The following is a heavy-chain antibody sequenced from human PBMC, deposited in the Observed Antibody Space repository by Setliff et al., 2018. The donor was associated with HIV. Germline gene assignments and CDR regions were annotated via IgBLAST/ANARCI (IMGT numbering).Heavy chain of an antibody. CDR1: GGSISSGSYF. Sequence: PSETLSLTCTVPGGSISSGSYFWNWIRQPAGKGLEWIGRIYTSGTTNFNPSLKSRVTISRDPSKNQFSLNLNSVTAADTAVYYCAREEYSYIDFWGQGTLVTVSS. CDR3: AREEYSYIDF. J-gene: IGHJ4*02. CDR2: IYTSGTT. V-gene: IGHV4-61*02. D-gene: IGHD3-16*02.